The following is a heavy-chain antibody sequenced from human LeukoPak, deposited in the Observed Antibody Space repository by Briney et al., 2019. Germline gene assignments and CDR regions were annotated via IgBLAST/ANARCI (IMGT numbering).Heavy chain of an antibody. CDR1: GFTFDDYA. CDR2: ISWNSGHK. V-gene: IGHV3-9*01. D-gene: IGHD3-10*01. CDR3: AKDIHPGYYYYYTDV. Sequence: HPGGSLRLSCAASGFTFDDYAMHWVRQAPGKGLEWVSGISWNSGHKGYADSVKGRFTISRDNSKNTLFLQLNSLRAEDTAVYYCAKDIHPGYYYYYTDVWGKGTTVTVSS. J-gene: IGHJ6*03.